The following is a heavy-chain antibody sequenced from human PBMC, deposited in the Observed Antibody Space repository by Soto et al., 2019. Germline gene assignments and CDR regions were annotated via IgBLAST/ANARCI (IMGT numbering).Heavy chain of an antibody. CDR3: ARGYCSGGNCYSGMDV. CDR2: IIPISGTT. J-gene: IGHJ6*02. D-gene: IGHD2-15*01. CDR1: GGTFSTHA. Sequence: SVKVSCKASGGTFSTHAIIWVRQAPGHGLEWMGGIIPISGTTYYTQKFQGRVTITADEPTSTAFMELSSLKSDDTAVFYCARGYCSGGNCYSGMDVWGQGTMVTV. V-gene: IGHV1-69*13.